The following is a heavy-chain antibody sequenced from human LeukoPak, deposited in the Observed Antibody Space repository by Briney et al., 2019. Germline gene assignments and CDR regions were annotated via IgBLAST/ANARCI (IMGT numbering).Heavy chain of an antibody. CDR3: ARGRDLFDS. V-gene: IGHV3-48*04. CDR1: GFTFNTYS. Sequence: TGGSLRLPCVASGFTFNTYSMDWFRQAPGKGLEWISYISSSSGTIYYADSVKGRFTISRDNAKNSLYLQMNSLRAEDTAVYYCARGRDLFDSWGQGTLVIVSS. CDR2: ISSSSGTI. J-gene: IGHJ4*02.